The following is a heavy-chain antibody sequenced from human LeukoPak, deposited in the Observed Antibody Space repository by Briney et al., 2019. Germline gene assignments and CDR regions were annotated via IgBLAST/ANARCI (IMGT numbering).Heavy chain of an antibody. CDR3: ARDIAVTLWGYYYGMDV. J-gene: IGHJ6*02. CDR1: RFTFSNYA. CDR2: ISYDGSKK. Sequence: QAGGSLRLSCAASRFTFSNYAIYWVRQAPGKGLEWVAVISYDGSKKYYADSVKGRFTISRDNSKNTLYLQMNSLRPEDTAVYYCARDIAVTLWGYYYGMDVWGQGTTVTVSS. V-gene: IGHV3-30-3*01. D-gene: IGHD6-19*01.